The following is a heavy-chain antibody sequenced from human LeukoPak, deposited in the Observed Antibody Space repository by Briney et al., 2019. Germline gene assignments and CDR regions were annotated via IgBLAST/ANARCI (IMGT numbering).Heavy chain of an antibody. CDR3: ARDKSGNSGWYSYFDY. Sequence: ASVKVSCKASGYTFTGYYMLWVRQAPGQGLEWMGWINPNSGDTNYAQKFQGRVTMTRDTSISTAYMELSRLRSDDTAVYYCARDKSGNSGWYSYFDYWGQGTLVTVSS. V-gene: IGHV1-2*02. CDR1: GYTFTGYY. D-gene: IGHD6-19*01. CDR2: INPNSGDT. J-gene: IGHJ4*02.